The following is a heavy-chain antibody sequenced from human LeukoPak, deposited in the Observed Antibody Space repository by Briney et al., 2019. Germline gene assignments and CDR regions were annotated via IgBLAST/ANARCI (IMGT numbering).Heavy chain of an antibody. CDR3: AKDPYYSSSSPFFDY. D-gene: IGHD6-6*01. V-gene: IGHV3-9*01. J-gene: IGHJ4*02. CDR1: GFTFDDYA. Sequence: GGSLRLSCAASGFTFDDYAMHWVRQAPGKGLEWVSGISWNSGSIGYADSVKGRFTISRDNAKNSLYLQMKSLRAEDTALYYCAKDPYYSSSSPFFDYWGQGTLVTVSS. CDR2: ISWNSGSI.